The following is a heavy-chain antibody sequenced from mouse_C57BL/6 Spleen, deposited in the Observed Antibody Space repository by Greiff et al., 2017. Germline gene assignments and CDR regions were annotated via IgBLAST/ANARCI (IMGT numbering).Heavy chain of an antibody. Sequence: QVQLKQSGAELVRPGASVTLSCKASGYTFTDYEMHWVKQTPVHGLEWIGAIDPETGGTAYNQKFKGKAILTADKSSSTAYMELRSLTSEDSAVYYCTRERGITTVVAPFDYWGQGTTLTVSS. D-gene: IGHD1-1*01. CDR2: IDPETGGT. V-gene: IGHV1-15*01. J-gene: IGHJ2*01. CDR3: TRERGITTVVAPFDY. CDR1: GYTFTDYE.